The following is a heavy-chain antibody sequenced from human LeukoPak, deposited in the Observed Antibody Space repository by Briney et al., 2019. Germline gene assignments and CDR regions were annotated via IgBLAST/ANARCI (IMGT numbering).Heavy chain of an antibody. V-gene: IGHV3-13*01. CDR1: GFTFIDYD. CDR3: ARGGIQVSGIDEFDY. Sequence: HGGSLRLSCAASGFTFIDYDMHWVRQVIGKGLEWVSAIGIRGDTHYSGSVKGRFTISRENAESSLYLQMNSLRAEDTAVYYCARGGIQVSGIDEFDYWGQGTLVTVSS. J-gene: IGHJ4*02. CDR2: IGIRGDT. D-gene: IGHD6-19*01.